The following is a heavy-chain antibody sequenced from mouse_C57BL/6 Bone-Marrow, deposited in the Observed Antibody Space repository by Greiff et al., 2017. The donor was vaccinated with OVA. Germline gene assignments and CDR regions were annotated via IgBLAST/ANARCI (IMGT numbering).Heavy chain of an antibody. CDR2: IDTANGSH. V-gene: IGHV14-3*01. CDR3: APYPGYFDV. CDR1: GFNIKNTY. Sequence: VQLQQSVAELVRPGASVKLSCTASGFNIKNTYMHWVKQRPEQGLEWIGRIDTANGSHTYASKFQGKATITANTSSNTAYLQLSSLTSEDTAIYYCAPYPGYFDVWGTGTTVTVSS. J-gene: IGHJ1*03.